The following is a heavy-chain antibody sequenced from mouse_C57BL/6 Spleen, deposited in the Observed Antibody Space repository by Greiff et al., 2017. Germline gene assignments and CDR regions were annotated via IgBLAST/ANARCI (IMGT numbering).Heavy chain of an antibody. Sequence: QVQLQQPGAELVMPGASVKLSCKASGYTFTSYWMHWVKQRPGQGLEWIGEIDPADSYTNYNQKFKGKSTLTVDKSSSTAYMQLSSLTSEDSAVYYCARRDYDYDECYYYAMDYWGQGTSVTVSS. CDR2: IDPADSYT. D-gene: IGHD2-4*01. CDR1: GYTFTSYW. V-gene: IGHV1-69*01. CDR3: ARRDYDYDECYYYAMDY. J-gene: IGHJ4*01.